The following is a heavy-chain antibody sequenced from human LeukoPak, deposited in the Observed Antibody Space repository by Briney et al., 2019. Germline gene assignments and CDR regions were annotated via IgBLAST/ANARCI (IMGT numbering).Heavy chain of an antibody. CDR3: AKENLVGGTNYFDY. V-gene: IGHV3-30*18. J-gene: IGHJ4*02. CDR2: ISYDGSNP. CDR1: GFTFSSFG. Sequence: PGGSLRLSCAASGFTFSSFGMHWVRQAPGKGLEWVAVISYDGSNPYYADSVKGRFTISRDNSKNTLSLQMNSLRAEDTAVYYCAKENLVGGTNYFDYWGQGTLVTVPS. D-gene: IGHD1-26*01.